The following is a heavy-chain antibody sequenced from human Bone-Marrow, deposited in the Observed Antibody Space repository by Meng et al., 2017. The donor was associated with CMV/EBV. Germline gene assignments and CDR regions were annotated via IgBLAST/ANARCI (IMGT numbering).Heavy chain of an antibody. CDR1: GFTCSSYS. CDR3: ARDSDSVRYYYFWSGYYGMDV. J-gene: IGHJ6*02. V-gene: IGHV3-48*04. D-gene: IGHD3-3*01. CDR2: ISSSSTSTI. Sequence: GESLKISCAASGFTCSSYSMNWVRQAPGKGLEWVSYISSSSTSTIYYADSVKGRFTISRDNAKNSLYLRINSLKAEDTAVYYCARDSDSVRYYYFWSGYYGMDVWGQGTTVTVSS.